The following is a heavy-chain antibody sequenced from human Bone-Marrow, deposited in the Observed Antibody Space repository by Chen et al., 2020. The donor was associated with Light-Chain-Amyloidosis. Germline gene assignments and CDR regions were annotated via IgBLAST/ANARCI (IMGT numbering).Heavy chain of an antibody. J-gene: IGHJ4*02. V-gene: IGHV3-30*18. CDR3: AKDRCTSISCSDFDY. D-gene: IGHD2-2*01. CDR1: GFTFSSYG. Sequence: QVQLVESGGGVVQPGRSLRLSCAASGFTFSSYGMHWVRQAPGKGLEWVAVISFDGGNEYYADSVEGRFTISRDNSKNTLYLQVNSLRPEETAVYYCAKDRCTSISCSDFDYWGQGTLVTVSS. CDR2: ISFDGGNE.